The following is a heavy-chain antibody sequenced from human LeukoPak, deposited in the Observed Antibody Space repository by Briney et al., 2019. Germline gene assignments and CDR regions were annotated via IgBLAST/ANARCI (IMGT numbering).Heavy chain of an antibody. CDR1: GGTFSSYA. J-gene: IGHJ6*03. Sequence: AVKVSCKASGGTFSSYAISWVRQAPGQGLEWMGGIIPIFGTANYAQKFQGRVTITADESTSTAYMELSSLSSEDTAVYYCAIPQDIVVVPAAIRPGRGYYYYYMDVWGKGTTVTVSS. CDR2: IIPIFGTA. CDR3: AIPQDIVVVPAAIRPGRGYYYYYMDV. D-gene: IGHD2-2*02. V-gene: IGHV1-69*13.